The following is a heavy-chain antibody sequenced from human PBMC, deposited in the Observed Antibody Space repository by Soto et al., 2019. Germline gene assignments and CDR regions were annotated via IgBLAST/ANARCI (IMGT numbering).Heavy chain of an antibody. CDR1: GGSVRAPDW. V-gene: IGHV4-4*02. J-gene: IGHJ5*01. D-gene: IGHD1-1*01. CDR2: VHISGHS. Sequence: QVHLQESGPGLVAPSGTLSLTCTLSGGSVRAPDWWNWVRQSPDKGLEWIAEVHISGHSNYNLSLRSRVSVSIDSSKNQFYLNLNPVTAADTAIYYCARVRQGCSANNCYFDPWGQGTQVTISS. CDR3: ARVRQGCSANNCYFDP.